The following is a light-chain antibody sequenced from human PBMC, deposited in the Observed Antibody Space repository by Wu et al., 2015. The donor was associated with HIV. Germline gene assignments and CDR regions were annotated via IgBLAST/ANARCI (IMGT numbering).Light chain of an antibody. V-gene: IGKV3-20*01. J-gene: IGKJ2*03. CDR3: QQYGNSPYS. Sequence: EIVLTQSPGTLSLSPGERGTLSCRASQSVNNNFLAWYQQKPGQAPRLLIYGASSRATGIPDRFSGSVSGTDFTLTISGLGPEDFAVYYCQQYGNSPYSFGQGTKLEIK. CDR1: QSVNNNF. CDR2: GAS.